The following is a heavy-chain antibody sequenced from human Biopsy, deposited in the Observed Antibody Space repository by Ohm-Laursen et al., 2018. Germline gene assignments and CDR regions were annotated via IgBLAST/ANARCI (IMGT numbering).Heavy chain of an antibody. CDR1: GGSISGHF. CDR2: IYSNGST. J-gene: IGHJ6*02. V-gene: IGHV4-4*07. Sequence: SDTLSLTCTVSGGSISGHFWSWVRQPAGKGLEWIGRIYSNGSTNYNSSLKSRVTISVDTSKNQFSLRLNSVTAADAAVYYCARATNSTGWPYYYCYGMDVWGQGTTVTVSS. CDR3: ARATNSTGWPYYYCYGMDV. D-gene: IGHD2/OR15-2a*01.